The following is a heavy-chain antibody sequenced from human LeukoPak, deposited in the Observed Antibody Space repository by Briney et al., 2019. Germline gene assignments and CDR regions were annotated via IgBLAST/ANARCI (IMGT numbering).Heavy chain of an antibody. Sequence: ASVKVSCKASGYTFTSYDINWVRQATGQGLEWVGWMNPNSGNTSYAQKFQGRVTMTRNTSISTAYMELSSLRSEDTAVYYCARMALAAAGKSLGYWGQGTLVTVSS. J-gene: IGHJ4*02. CDR3: ARMALAAAGKSLGY. D-gene: IGHD6-13*01. V-gene: IGHV1-8*01. CDR1: GYTFTSYD. CDR2: MNPNSGNT.